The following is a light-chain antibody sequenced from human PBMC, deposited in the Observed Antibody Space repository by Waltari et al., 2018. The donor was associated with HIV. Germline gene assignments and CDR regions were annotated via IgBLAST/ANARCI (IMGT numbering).Light chain of an antibody. J-gene: IGLJ2*01. CDR1: SSDVGSYNR. V-gene: IGLV2-18*02. CDR3: SSYTTNSTLV. Sequence: QSALTQPPSVSGSPGQSVTISCSGTSSDVGSYNRVSWYQQSPGTAPKLMIYEVTKRPSGGPDRFSGSKSGNTASLTISGLQAEDEGDYHCSSYTTNSTLVFGGGTKLTVL. CDR2: EVT.